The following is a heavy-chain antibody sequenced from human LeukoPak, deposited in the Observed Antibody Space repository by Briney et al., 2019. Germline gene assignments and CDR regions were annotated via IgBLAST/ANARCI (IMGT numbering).Heavy chain of an antibody. Sequence: GGSLRLSCAASGFTFSSYSMNWVRQARGKGLEWVSSISSSSSYIYYADSVKGRFTISRDNAKNSLYLQMNSLRAEDTAVYYCARVAGDFIVGATTDYWGQGTLVTVSS. CDR2: ISSSSSYI. CDR1: GFTFSSYS. CDR3: ARVAGDFIVGATTDY. D-gene: IGHD1-26*01. V-gene: IGHV3-21*01. J-gene: IGHJ4*02.